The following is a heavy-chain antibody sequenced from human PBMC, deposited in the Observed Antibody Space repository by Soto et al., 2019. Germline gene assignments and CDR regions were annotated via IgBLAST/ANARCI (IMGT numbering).Heavy chain of an antibody. CDR3: ARGGSFWSGRMDV. CDR1: GGSISSYY. V-gene: IGHV4-59*01. Sequence: SETLSLTCTVSGGSISSYYWSWIRQPPGKGLEWIGHIYYSGSTNYNPSLKSRVTISVDTSKNQFSLKLSSVTAADTAVYYCARGGSFWSGRMDVWGQGTTVTVSS. J-gene: IGHJ6*02. CDR2: IYYSGST. D-gene: IGHD3-3*01.